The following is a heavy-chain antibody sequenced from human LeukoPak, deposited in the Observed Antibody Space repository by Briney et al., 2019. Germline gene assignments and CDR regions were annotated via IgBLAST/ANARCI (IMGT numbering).Heavy chain of an antibody. CDR2: IIPILGIA. D-gene: IGHD2-15*01. J-gene: IGHJ5*02. V-gene: IGHV1-69*04. Sequence: GASVKVSCKASGGTFSSYAISWVRQAPGQGLEWMGRIIPILGIANYAQKFQGRVTITADKSTSTAYMELSSLRSEDTAVYYCARDLANPYCSGGSCYEYWFDPWGQGTLVAVSS. CDR3: ARDLANPYCSGGSCYEYWFDP. CDR1: GGTFSSYA.